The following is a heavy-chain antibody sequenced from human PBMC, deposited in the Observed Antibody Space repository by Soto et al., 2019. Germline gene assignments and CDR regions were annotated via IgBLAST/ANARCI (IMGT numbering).Heavy chain of an antibody. CDR1: GGSISSGAYY. D-gene: IGHD4-17*01. V-gene: IGHV4-31*03. Sequence: QVQLQESGPGLVKPSQTLSLTCTVSGGSISSGAYYWSWIRQHPGKGLEWIGYIYYSGSTYYNPSLKSRGTISGDTSKNQFSLRLNSVTAADTAVYSCASLLRPYGLDVWGQGTTVTVSS. CDR3: ASLLRPYGLDV. J-gene: IGHJ6*02. CDR2: IYYSGST.